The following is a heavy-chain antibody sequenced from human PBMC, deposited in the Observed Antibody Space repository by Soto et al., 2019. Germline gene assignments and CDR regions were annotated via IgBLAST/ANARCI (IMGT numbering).Heavy chain of an antibody. J-gene: IGHJ4*02. CDR1: GGSISSSSYY. CDR3: ARGNDYGDYQGQSGYTY. D-gene: IGHD4-17*01. CDR2: IYYSGST. Sequence: SETLSLTCTVSGGSISSSSYYWGWIRQPPGKGLEWIGSIYYSGSTYYNPSLKSRVTISVDTSKNQFSLKLSSVTAADTAVYYCARGNDYGDYQGQSGYTYWGQGTLVTVSS. V-gene: IGHV4-39*01.